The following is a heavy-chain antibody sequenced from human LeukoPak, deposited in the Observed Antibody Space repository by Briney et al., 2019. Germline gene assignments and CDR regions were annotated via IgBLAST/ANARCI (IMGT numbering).Heavy chain of an antibody. J-gene: IGHJ5*02. CDR1: GGPFSSYY. Sequence: PSETLSLTCAVYGGPFSSYYWSWIRQPPGKGLEWIGEISHSGSTNYNPSLKSQVTISVDTSKNQFSLKLSSVTAADTAVYYCARGHARSITIFGRPGGGWFDPWGQGTLVTVSS. CDR3: ARGHARSITIFGRPGGGWFDP. D-gene: IGHD3-3*01. CDR2: ISHSGST. V-gene: IGHV4-34*01.